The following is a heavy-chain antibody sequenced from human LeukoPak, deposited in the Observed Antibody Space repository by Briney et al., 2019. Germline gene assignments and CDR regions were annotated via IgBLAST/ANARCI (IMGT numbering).Heavy chain of an antibody. CDR2: INAGNGNT. CDR3: ARGAAEGLDY. D-gene: IGHD6-13*01. CDR1: GYTFTSNA. V-gene: IGHV1-3*01. Sequence: ASVKVSCKASGYTFTSNAMHWVRQAPGQRPEWMGWINAGNGNTKYSQKFQGRVTITRDTSANTAYMELSSLGSEDTAVYYCARGAAEGLDYWGQGTLVTVSS. J-gene: IGHJ4*02.